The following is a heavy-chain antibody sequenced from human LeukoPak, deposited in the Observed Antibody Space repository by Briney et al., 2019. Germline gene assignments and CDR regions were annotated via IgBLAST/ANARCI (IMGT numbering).Heavy chain of an antibody. CDR2: MSADSATT. Sequence: GGSLRLSCAASGFTFSSYTMNWVRQAPGKGLEWVSVMSADSATTFYADSVKGRFTISRDNAKNTVFLQMSSLRAEDTALYYCARKSASGNYPLDYWGQGTQVTVSS. D-gene: IGHD3-10*01. V-gene: IGHV3-23*01. CDR3: ARKSASGNYPLDY. CDR1: GFTFSSYT. J-gene: IGHJ4*02.